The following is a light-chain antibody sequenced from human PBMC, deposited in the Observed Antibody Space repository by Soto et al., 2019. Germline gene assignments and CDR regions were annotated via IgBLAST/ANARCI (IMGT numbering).Light chain of an antibody. V-gene: IGLV1-44*01. CDR2: SDN. J-gene: IGLJ7*01. CDR1: SSNIGSHN. Sequence: QSVLTQPPSASGTPGQRVTISCSGSSSNIGSHNVNWYQQLQGTAPKLLLFSDNPRPSRVPDRFSGSKSGTSATLANSGLQSEDEADYYSATWDDSLNGPVFGAGTQLTVL. CDR3: ATWDDSLNGPV.